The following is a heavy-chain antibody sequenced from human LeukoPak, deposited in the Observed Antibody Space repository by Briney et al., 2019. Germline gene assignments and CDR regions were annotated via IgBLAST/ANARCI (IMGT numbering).Heavy chain of an antibody. CDR1: GFTLSSYA. CDR3: ARDGESGQWLYYFDY. CDR2: ISYVGSNK. V-gene: IGHV3-30*04. D-gene: IGHD6-19*01. J-gene: IGHJ4*02. Sequence: GGSLRLSCAASGFTLSSYAMHWVRQAPGKGLEWVAVISYVGSNKYYADSVKGRFTISRDNSKNTLYLQMNSLRAEDTAVYYCARDGESGQWLYYFDYWGQGTLVTVSS.